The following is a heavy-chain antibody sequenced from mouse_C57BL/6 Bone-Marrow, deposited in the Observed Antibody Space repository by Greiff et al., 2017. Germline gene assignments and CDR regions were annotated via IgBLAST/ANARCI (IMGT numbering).Heavy chain of an antibody. V-gene: IGHV2-4*01. D-gene: IGHD2-2*01. Sequence: VKLMESGPGLVQPSQSLSITCTVSGFSLTSYGVHWVRQPPGKGLEWLGVIWSGGSTDYNAAFISRLSISKDNSKSQVFFNMNSLQADDTAIYYCAKDGYDPYAMDYWGQGTSVTVSS. CDR3: AKDGYDPYAMDY. CDR1: GFSLTSYG. CDR2: IWSGGST. J-gene: IGHJ4*01.